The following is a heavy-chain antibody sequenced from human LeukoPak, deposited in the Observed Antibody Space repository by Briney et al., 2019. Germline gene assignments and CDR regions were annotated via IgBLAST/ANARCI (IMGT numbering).Heavy chain of an antibody. D-gene: IGHD5-12*01. CDR2: INPNSGGT. J-gene: IGHJ5*02. Sequence: ASVKVSCKASGYTFTGYYMHWVRQAHGQGLEWMGWINPNSGGTNYAQKFQGRVTMTRDTSISTAYMELSRLRSDDTAVYYCARPYSGYDSEAWFDPWGQGTLVTVSS. V-gene: IGHV1-2*02. CDR3: ARPYSGYDSEAWFDP. CDR1: GYTFTGYY.